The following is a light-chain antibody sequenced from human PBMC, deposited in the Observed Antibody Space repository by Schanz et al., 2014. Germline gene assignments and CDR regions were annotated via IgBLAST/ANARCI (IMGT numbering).Light chain of an antibody. CDR1: NSNIGSNA. CDR3: SSYAGSVV. Sequence: QSVLTQPPSASGTPGQRVTISCSGSNSNIGSNAVSWYQQLPGTAPKLLIEHNNQRPSGVPDRFSGSKSGTSASLATSGLQSEDEADYYCSSYAGSVVFGGGTKLTVL. V-gene: IGLV1-44*01. J-gene: IGLJ2*01. CDR2: HNN.